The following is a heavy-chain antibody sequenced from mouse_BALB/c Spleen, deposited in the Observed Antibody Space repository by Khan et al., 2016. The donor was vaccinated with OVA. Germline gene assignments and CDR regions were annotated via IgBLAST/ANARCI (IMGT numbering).Heavy chain of an antibody. Sequence: QVQLKESGAELAKPGASVKMSCKASGYTFTTYWMHWIKQRPGQGLEWIGYINPSTGYTEYNQKFKDKATLTTDKSSSTAYMQLSSLTFEDSAVYYWTRRGLYGIFADGGQGTLVTGSA. CDR1: GYTFTTYW. D-gene: IGHD2-10*02. CDR3: TRRGLYGIFAD. V-gene: IGHV1-7*01. CDR2: INPSTGYT. J-gene: IGHJ3*01.